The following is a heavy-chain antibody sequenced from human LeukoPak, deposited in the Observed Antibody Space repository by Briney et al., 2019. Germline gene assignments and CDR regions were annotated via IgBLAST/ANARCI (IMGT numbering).Heavy chain of an antibody. J-gene: IGHJ4*02. V-gene: IGHV1-69*04. CDR1: GYTFTGYY. Sequence: SVKVSCEASGYTFTGYYMHWVRQAPGQGLEWMGRIIPILGIANYAQKFQGRVTITADKSTSTAYMELSSLRSEDTAVYYCARGDYVWGITSSSVDYWGQGTLVTVSS. CDR2: IIPILGIA. D-gene: IGHD3-16*01. CDR3: ARGDYVWGITSSSVDY.